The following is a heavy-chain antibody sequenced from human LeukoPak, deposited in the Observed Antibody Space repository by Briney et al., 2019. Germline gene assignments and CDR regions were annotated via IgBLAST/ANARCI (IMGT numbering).Heavy chain of an antibody. CDR3: ARVLSGRGSLYYYYYYMDV. CDR2: IYSGGST. D-gene: IGHD3-10*01. J-gene: IGHJ6*03. V-gene: IGHV3-53*01. CDR1: GFTFSDYY. Sequence: GGSLRLSCAASGFTFSDYYMSWIRQAPGKGLEWVSVIYSGGSTYYADSVKGQFTISRDNSKNSLYLQMNSLRAEDTAVYYCARVLSGRGSLYYYYYYMDVWGKGTTVTVSS.